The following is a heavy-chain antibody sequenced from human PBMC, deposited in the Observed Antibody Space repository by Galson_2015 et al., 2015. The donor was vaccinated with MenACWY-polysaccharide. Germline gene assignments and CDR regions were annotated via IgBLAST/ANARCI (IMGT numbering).Heavy chain of an antibody. Sequence: PALVNPTPTLTLTCTFSVFSLPTSGLCVSWLRPPPGKALERLARIDWDNDKDYNTSLKTRLTISKDTSTNQVVLIMTNMDTVDTATYYCARLQCGTGKFYCDNWGQGTLVTVSS. J-gene: IGHJ4*02. CDR2: IDWDNDK. CDR3: ARLQCGTGKFYCDN. CDR1: VFSLPTSGLC. V-gene: IGHV2-70*11.